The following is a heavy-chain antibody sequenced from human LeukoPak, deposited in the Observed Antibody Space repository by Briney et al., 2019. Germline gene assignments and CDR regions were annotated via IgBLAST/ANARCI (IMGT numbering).Heavy chain of an antibody. D-gene: IGHD4-17*01. CDR1: GFTFSSYE. Sequence: GGSLRLSCAASGFTFSSYEMNWVRQAPGKGLEWVSYITSSGRTIYNADSVKGRFAISRANAKNSLFLQMNSLRAEDTAVYYCARGAYGDYVNWFDSWGQGILVTVSS. V-gene: IGHV3-48*03. CDR3: ARGAYGDYVNWFDS. J-gene: IGHJ5*01. CDR2: ITSSGRTI.